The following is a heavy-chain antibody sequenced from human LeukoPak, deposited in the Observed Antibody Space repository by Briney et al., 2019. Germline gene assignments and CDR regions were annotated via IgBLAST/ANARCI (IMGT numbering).Heavy chain of an antibody. V-gene: IGHV3-23*01. CDR2: ISGSGGST. Sequence: GGSLRLSCAASGFTFSSYAMSWVRQAPGKGLEWVSSISGSGGSTYYPDSVKGRFTISRDNAKNTLYLQMNSLRAEDTAVYYCARDAPRYYYYGMDVWGQGTTVTVSS. CDR3: ARDAPRYYYYGMDV. CDR1: GFTFSSYA. J-gene: IGHJ6*02.